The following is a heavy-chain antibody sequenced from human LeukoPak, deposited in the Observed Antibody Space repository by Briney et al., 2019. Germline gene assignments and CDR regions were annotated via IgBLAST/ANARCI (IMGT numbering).Heavy chain of an antibody. J-gene: IGHJ4*02. CDR2: IIPILGIA. CDR3: ARGEGIAYRVDY. V-gene: IGHV1-69*04. CDR1: GGTFSSYA. D-gene: IGHD2-21*01. Sequence: SVKVSCKASGGTFSSYAISWVRQVPGQGLEWMGRIIPILGIANYAQKFQGRVTITADKSTSTAYMELSSLRSEDTAVYYCARGEGIAYRVDYWGQGTLVTVSS.